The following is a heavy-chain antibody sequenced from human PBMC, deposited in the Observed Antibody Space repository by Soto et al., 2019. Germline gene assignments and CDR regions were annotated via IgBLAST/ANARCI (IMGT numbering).Heavy chain of an antibody. J-gene: IGHJ6*02. CDR2: INPSGGST. CDR1: GYTFTSYY. V-gene: IGHV1-46*01. D-gene: IGHD2-8*01. CDR3: ARDDGCTNGVCRPPLYYGMDV. Sequence: ASVKVSCKASGYTFTSYYMHWVRQAPGQGLEWMGIINPSGGSTSYAQKFQGRVTMTRDTSTSTVYMELSSLRSEDTAVYYCARDDGCTNGVCRPPLYYGMDVWGQGTTVTVSS.